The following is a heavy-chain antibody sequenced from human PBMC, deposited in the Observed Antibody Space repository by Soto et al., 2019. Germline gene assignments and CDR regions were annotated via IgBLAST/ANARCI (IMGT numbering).Heavy chain of an antibody. V-gene: IGHV4-31*03. CDR1: GGSISSGGYY. CDR3: ASLRSGYCSSTSCYKVLYFQH. Sequence: SETLALACTVSGGSISSGGYYWSWIRQHPGKGLEWIGYIYYSGSTYYNPSLKSRVTISVDTSKNQFSLKLSSVTAADTAVYYCASLRSGYCSSTSCYKVLYFQHWGQGTLVTVSS. D-gene: IGHD2-2*02. CDR2: IYYSGST. J-gene: IGHJ1*01.